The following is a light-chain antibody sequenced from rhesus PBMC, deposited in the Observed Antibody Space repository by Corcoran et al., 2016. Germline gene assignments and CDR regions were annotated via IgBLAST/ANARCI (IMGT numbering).Light chain of an antibody. Sequence: DIQMTQSPSSLSASVGDTITITCRASQGINSYLNWFQQKPGKAPKLLIYAASSLESGVPSRFSGSGSGTEFPLTITSLQPEDFAAYYCLKHNYYPWTFGQGTKVEIK. CDR2: AAS. V-gene: IGKV1-28*01. CDR1: QGINSY. CDR3: LKHNYYPWT. J-gene: IGKJ1*01.